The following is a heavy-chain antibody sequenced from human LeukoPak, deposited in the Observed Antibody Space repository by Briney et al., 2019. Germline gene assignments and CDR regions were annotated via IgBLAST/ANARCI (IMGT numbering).Heavy chain of an antibody. CDR3: AIAVAPLDWLDV. D-gene: IGHD3-9*01. CDR1: GFTLTTYW. Sequence: GGSLRLSCAASGFTLTTYWMHWVRQAPGKGLVWVSRLKSDGSSTSYADSVKGRFTIPRDNAKNTLYLQMNSLRAEDTAVYYCAIAVAPLDWLDVWGQGTTVTVSS. CDR2: LKSDGSST. J-gene: IGHJ6*02. V-gene: IGHV3-74*01.